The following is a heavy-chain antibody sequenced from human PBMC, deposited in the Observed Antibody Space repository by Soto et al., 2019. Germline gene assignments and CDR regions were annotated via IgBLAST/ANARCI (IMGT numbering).Heavy chain of an antibody. V-gene: IGHV3-11*01. CDR3: AGGERNDYSYYYYGMDV. J-gene: IGHJ6*02. D-gene: IGHD4-4*01. CDR2: ISSSGSTK. Sequence: QVQLVESGGGLVKPGGSLRLSCAASGFTFSDYYMSWIRQAPGKGLEWVSYISSSGSTKYYADSVKGRFTISRDNAKNSLYLQMNSLRAEDTAVYYCAGGERNDYSYYYYGMDVWGQGTTVTVSS. CDR1: GFTFSDYY.